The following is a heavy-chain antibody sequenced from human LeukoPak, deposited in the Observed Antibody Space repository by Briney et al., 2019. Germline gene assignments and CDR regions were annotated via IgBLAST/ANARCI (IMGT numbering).Heavy chain of an antibody. CDR3: ARDGPYGSGSYYY. CDR1: GVSISSHC. J-gene: IGHJ4*02. Sequence: PSETLSLTCTVSGVSISSHCWSWIRQPPRKGLEWIGGSTNHNPSLKSRVTISVDTSKNQFSLKLSSVTAADTAVYYCARDGPYGSGSYYYWGQGTLVIVSS. V-gene: IGHV4-4*08. CDR2: GST. D-gene: IGHD3-10*01.